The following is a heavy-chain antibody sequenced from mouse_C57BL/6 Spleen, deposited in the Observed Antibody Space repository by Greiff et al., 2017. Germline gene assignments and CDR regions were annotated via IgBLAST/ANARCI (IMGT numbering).Heavy chain of an antibody. CDR1: GYTFTSYW. D-gene: IGHD1-1*01. V-gene: IGHV1-52*01. J-gene: IGHJ1*03. CDR3: ARAYYGSSYGGYWYFDV. CDR2: IDPSDSET. Sequence: QVQLQQSGAELARPGASVKLSCKASGYTFTSYWMHWVKQRPIQGLEWIGNIDPSDSETHYNQKFKDKATLTVDKSSSTAYMQLSSLTSEDSAVYYCARAYYGSSYGGYWYFDVWGTGTTVTVSS.